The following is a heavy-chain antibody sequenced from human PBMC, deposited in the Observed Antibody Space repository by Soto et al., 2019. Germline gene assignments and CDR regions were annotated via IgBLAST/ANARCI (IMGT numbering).Heavy chain of an antibody. CDR3: TTVLPSGMAVSGILDW. D-gene: IGHD6-19*01. Sequence: EVQLVESGGDLVKSGGSLRLSCAASGFTFTNAWMSWVRQAPGKGLEWVGRIKTTSNGGTSDYAAPVKGRFTISRDDSKNTLYLQMNSLKTEDTAVYYCTTVLPSGMAVSGILDWWGQGTLVTVSS. CDR2: IKTTSNGGTS. CDR1: GFTFTNAW. J-gene: IGHJ4*02. V-gene: IGHV3-15*01.